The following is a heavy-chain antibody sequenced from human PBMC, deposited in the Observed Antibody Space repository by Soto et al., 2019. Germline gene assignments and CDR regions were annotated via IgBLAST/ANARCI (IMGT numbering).Heavy chain of an antibody. V-gene: IGHV1-18*01. CDR1: GYTFTRYG. CDR2: MSADNGNT. D-gene: IGHD3-3*01. Sequence: ASVTVSCQASGYTFTRYGISWVRQAPGQGLEWMGWMSADNGNTYYAQKFQGRVTMTTDTSTSTAYMELRSLRSDDTAVYYCARDERVEGRLEYWGQGTLVTVSS. J-gene: IGHJ4*02. CDR3: ARDERVEGRLEY.